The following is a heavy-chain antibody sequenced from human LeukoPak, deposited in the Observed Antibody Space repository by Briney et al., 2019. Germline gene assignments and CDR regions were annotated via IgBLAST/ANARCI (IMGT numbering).Heavy chain of an antibody. CDR2: IYYSGST. Sequence: PSETLSLTCTVSGGSISSGGYYWSWIRQHPGKGLEWIGYIYYSGSTYYHPPLKSRVTISVDTSKNQFSLKLSSVTAADTAVYYCAREFCSSTRCNGADYWGQGTLVTVSS. D-gene: IGHD2-2*01. CDR1: GGSISSGGYY. J-gene: IGHJ4*02. CDR3: AREFCSSTRCNGADY. V-gene: IGHV4-31*03.